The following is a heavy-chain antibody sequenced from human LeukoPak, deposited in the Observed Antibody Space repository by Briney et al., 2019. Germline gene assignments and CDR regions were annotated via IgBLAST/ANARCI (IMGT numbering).Heavy chain of an antibody. D-gene: IGHD5-12*01. V-gene: IGHV4-59*01. J-gene: IGHJ4*02. CDR2: IYYSGST. Sequence: SETLSLTCTVSGGSISSYYWSWIRQPPGKGLEWIGYIYYSGSTNYNPSLKSRVTISVDTSKNQFSLKLSSVTAADTAVYYRARERDLGGYDHFDYWGQGTLVTVSS. CDR1: GGSISSYY. CDR3: ARERDLGGYDHFDY.